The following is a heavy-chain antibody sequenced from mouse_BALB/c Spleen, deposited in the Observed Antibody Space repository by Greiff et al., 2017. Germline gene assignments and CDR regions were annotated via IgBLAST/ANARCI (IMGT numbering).Heavy chain of an antibody. CDR2: IDRANGNT. CDR1: GFTINDSY. V-gene: IGHV14-3*02. Sequence: EVQLQQSGAELVKPGASVKLSCTASGFTINDSYMSWVKQRPEQGLEWIGRIDRANGNTKYDPKFQGKATITADTSANTAYLQLSSLTSEDTAVYYCARGDYDGSSDYWGQGTTLTVSS. D-gene: IGHD1-1*01. J-gene: IGHJ2*01. CDR3: ARGDYDGSSDY.